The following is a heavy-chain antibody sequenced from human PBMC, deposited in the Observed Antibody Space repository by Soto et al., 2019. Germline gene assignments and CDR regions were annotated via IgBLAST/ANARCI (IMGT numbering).Heavy chain of an antibody. CDR3: ARDGGSYSSSWYRGEYYYYGMDV. CDR1: GGSISSGGYY. D-gene: IGHD6-13*01. Sequence: SETLSLTCTVSGGSISSGGYYWSWIRQHPGKGLEWIGYIYYSGSTYYNPSLKSRVTISVDTSKNQFSLKLSSVTAADTAVYYCARDGGSYSSSWYRGEYYYYGMDVWRQGTTVTVSS. J-gene: IGHJ6*02. CDR2: IYYSGST. V-gene: IGHV4-31*03.